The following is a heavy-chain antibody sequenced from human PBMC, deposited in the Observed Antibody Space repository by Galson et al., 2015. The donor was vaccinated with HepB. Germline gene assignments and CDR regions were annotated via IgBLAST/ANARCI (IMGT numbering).Heavy chain of an antibody. CDR2: ISDRGGST. Sequence: SLRLSCAASGFTFSSYVMSWVRQAPGKGLEWVSVISDRGGSTYYADSVKGRFTISRDNSKNTLYLQMNSLRAEDTAVYYCAKSISGSSACYFDYWGQGILVTVSS. CDR1: GFTFSSYV. J-gene: IGHJ4*02. V-gene: IGHV3-23*01. CDR3: AKSISGSSACYFDY. D-gene: IGHD6-19*01.